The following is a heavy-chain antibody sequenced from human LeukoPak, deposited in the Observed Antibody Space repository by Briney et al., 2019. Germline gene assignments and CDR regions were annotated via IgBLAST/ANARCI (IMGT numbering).Heavy chain of an antibody. V-gene: IGHV3-7*01. CDR2: IKQDGGQI. Sequence: GGSLRLSCAASEFTFSSYWMSWVRQAPGKGLEWVANIKQDGGQIYYLESVKGRFTVSRDNAKNSLYLQMNSLRAEDTAVYYCARLGARQMLEYWGQGTLVTVSS. CDR1: EFTFSSYW. J-gene: IGHJ4*02. D-gene: IGHD4-17*01. CDR3: ARLGARQMLEY.